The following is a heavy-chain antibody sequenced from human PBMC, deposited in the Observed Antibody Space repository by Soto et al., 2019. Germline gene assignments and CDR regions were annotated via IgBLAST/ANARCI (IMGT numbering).Heavy chain of an antibody. CDR1: GFTFSSYE. D-gene: IGHD3-10*01. Sequence: VGSLRFSCAASGFTFSSYEMNWVRQAPGKGLEWVSYISSSGSTIYYADSVKGRFTISRDNAKNSLYLQMNSLRAEDTAVYYCARNFRSVRGDHWGQGTLVTVSS. CDR2: ISSSGSTI. J-gene: IGHJ4*02. CDR3: ARNFRSVRGDH. V-gene: IGHV3-48*03.